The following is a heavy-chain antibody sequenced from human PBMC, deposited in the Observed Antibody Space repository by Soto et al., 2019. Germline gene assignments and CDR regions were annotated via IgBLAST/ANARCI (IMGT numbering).Heavy chain of an antibody. Sequence: GGSLRLSCAASGFTFSSYAMHWVRQAPGKGLECVAVISYDGSNKYYADSVKGRFTISRDNSKNTLYLQMNSLRAEDTAVYYCARDICSTSCRKYYYYGMDVWGQGTTVTVSS. D-gene: IGHD2-2*01. CDR1: GFTFSSYA. CDR3: ARDICSTSCRKYYYYGMDV. V-gene: IGHV3-30-3*01. J-gene: IGHJ6*02. CDR2: ISYDGSNK.